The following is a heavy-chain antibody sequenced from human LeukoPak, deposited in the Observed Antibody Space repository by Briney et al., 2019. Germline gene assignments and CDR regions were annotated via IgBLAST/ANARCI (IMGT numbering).Heavy chain of an antibody. D-gene: IGHD3/OR15-3a*01. J-gene: IGHJ4*02. CDR3: ARAWTVPRYFDY. Sequence: ASVKVSCKASGHTFTSHAMHWVCQAPGQWLEWVGWSNAGNCNTKYSQEFQGRVTISRDTSATTAYMELSSLRSEDMAVYYCARAWTVPRYFDYWGQGTLVTVSS. V-gene: IGHV1-3*02. CDR1: GHTFTSHA. CDR2: SNAGNCNT.